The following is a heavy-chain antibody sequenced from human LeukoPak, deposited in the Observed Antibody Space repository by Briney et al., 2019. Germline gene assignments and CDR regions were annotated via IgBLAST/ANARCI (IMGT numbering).Heavy chain of an antibody. CDR1: GFTFSSYA. D-gene: IGHD2-15*01. CDR3: ARECSGGSCWDAFDI. V-gene: IGHV3-30-3*01. J-gene: IGHJ3*02. Sequence: GGSLRLSCAASGFTFSSYAMHWVRQAPGKGLEWVAVISYDGSNKYYADSVKGRFTISRDNSKNTLYLQINSLRAEDTAVYYCARECSGGSCWDAFDIWGQGTMVTVSS. CDR2: ISYDGSNK.